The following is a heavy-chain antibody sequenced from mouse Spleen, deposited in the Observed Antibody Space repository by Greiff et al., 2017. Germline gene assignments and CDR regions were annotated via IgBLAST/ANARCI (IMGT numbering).Heavy chain of an antibody. Sequence: QVQLQQPGAELVMPGASVKLSCKASGYTFTSYWMHWVKQRPGQGLEWIGEIDPSDSYTNYNQKFKGKATLTVDKSSSTAYMQLSSLTSEDSAVYYCARDGTRENAMDYWGQGTSVTVSS. J-gene: IGHJ4*01. CDR2: IDPSDSYT. CDR1: GYTFTSYW. V-gene: IGHV1-69*01. D-gene: IGHD4-1*01. CDR3: ARDGTRENAMDY.